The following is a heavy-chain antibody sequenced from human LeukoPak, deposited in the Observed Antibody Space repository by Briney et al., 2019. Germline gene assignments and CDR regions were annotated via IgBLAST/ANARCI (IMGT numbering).Heavy chain of an antibody. CDR2: ISSSSSYI. CDR3: AKAAFSRTSYFDY. V-gene: IGHV3-21*01. D-gene: IGHD3-3*02. Sequence: PGGSLRLSCAASGFTFSSYSMNWVRQAPGKGLEWVSSISSSSSYIYYADSVKGRFTISRDNAKNSLYLQMNSLRAEDTAVYYCAKAAFSRTSYFDYWGQGTLVTASS. J-gene: IGHJ4*02. CDR1: GFTFSSYS.